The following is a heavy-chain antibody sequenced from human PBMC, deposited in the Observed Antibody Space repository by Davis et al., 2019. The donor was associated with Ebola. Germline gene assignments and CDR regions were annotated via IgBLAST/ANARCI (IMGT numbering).Heavy chain of an antibody. Sequence: PSETLSLTCTVSGGSISSHYWSWIRQPPGKGLEWIGYIYYSGSTNYNPSLKSRVTISVDTSKNQFSLKLSSVTAADTAVYYCAREPRDYYYGMDVWGQGTTVTVSS. J-gene: IGHJ6*02. V-gene: IGHV4-59*11. CDR3: AREPRDYYYGMDV. CDR1: GGSISSHY. CDR2: IYYSGST.